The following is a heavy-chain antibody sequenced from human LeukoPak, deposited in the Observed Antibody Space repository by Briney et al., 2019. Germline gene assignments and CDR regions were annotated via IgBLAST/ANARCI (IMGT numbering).Heavy chain of an antibody. CDR2: IYYSGST. D-gene: IGHD1-26*01. V-gene: IGHV4-39*01. CDR1: GGSISSSSYY. CDR3: ASEGGSYYDPYFDH. J-gene: IGHJ4*02. Sequence: SDTLSLTCTVSGGSISSSSYYWGWIRQPPGKGLEWIGSIYYSGSTYYNPSLKSRVTISVDTSKNQFSLKLSSVTAADTAVYYCASEGGSYYDPYFDHWGQGTLVTVSS.